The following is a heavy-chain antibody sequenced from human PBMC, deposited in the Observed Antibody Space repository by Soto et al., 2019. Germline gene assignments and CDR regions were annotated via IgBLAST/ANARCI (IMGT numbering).Heavy chain of an antibody. Sequence: ASVKVSCKASGYTFTSYAMHWVRQAPGQRLEWMGWINAGNGNTKYSQKFQGRVTITRDTSARTAYMELSSLRSEDTAVYYCARVPPAMAKIDYWGQGTLVTVSS. CDR2: INAGNGNT. CDR3: ARVPPAMAKIDY. CDR1: GYTFTSYA. V-gene: IGHV1-3*01. D-gene: IGHD2-2*01. J-gene: IGHJ4*02.